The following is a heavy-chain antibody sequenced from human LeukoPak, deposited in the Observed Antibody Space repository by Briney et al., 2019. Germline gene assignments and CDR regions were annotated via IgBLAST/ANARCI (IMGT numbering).Heavy chain of an antibody. V-gene: IGHV3-48*04. CDR1: GFTFTSYS. CDR3: ARDSDHTSMLFKGFDY. Sequence: PGGSLRLSCAAAGFTFTSYSMNWVRQAPGKGLEWVSYIISSSSTIYYADSVKGRFTISRDNAKNSLYLQMNSLRAEDTAVYYCARDSDHTSMLFKGFDYWGQGTLVTVSS. J-gene: IGHJ4*02. CDR2: IISSSSTI. D-gene: IGHD5-18*01.